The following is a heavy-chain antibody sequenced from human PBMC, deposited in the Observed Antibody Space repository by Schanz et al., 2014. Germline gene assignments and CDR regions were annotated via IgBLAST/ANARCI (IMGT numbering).Heavy chain of an antibody. CDR3: AKDRSWDYDSSGYFDY. J-gene: IGHJ4*02. D-gene: IGHD3-22*01. V-gene: IGHV3-23*04. Sequence: EVQLVESGGGLVQPGGFLRLSCAASGFTFSDAWMSWVRQAPGKGLEWVSAISGGGGTTYYADSVKGRFTISRDNSKNTLYLQMNSLRAEDTAVYYCAKDRSWDYDSSGYFDYWGQGTLVTVSS. CDR1: GFTFSDAW. CDR2: ISGGGGTT.